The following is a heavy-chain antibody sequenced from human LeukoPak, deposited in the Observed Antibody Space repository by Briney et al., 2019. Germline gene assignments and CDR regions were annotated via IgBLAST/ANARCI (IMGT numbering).Heavy chain of an antibody. D-gene: IGHD6-13*01. J-gene: IGHJ4*02. CDR1: GFTFSSYA. CDR3: ARVLPASSWIDY. V-gene: IGHV3-23*01. Sequence: QSGGSLRLSCAASGFTFSSYAMSWVRQAPGKGLEWVSGISGSGGSTYYTDSVKGRFTISRDNSKNTLYLQMNSLRAEDTAVYYCARVLPASSWIDYWGQGTLVTVSS. CDR2: ISGSGGST.